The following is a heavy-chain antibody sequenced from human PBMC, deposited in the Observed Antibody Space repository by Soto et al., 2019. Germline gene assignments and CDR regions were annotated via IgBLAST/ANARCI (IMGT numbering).Heavy chain of an antibody. CDR1: GFPFINYW. D-gene: IGHD6-19*01. J-gene: IGHJ4*02. Sequence: EVQLVESGGGLVQPGGSLRLSCAASGFPFINYWMHWVRQAPGKGLMWVSRINLDGGVTTYADSVEGRFTISRDNAQNTLYLEMNSLRAEDTAVYYCVRDRTSGWYRDFDYWDQGTLVTASS. V-gene: IGHV3-74*01. CDR3: VRDRTSGWYRDFDY. CDR2: INLDGGVT.